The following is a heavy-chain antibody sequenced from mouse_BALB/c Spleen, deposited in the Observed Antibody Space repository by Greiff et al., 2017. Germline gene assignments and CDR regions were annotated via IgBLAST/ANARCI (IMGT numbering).Heavy chain of an antibody. V-gene: IGHV1S34*01. CDR3: AGYYYGSSYDDYAMDY. CDR1: GYSFTGYY. CDR2: ISCYNGAT. D-gene: IGHD1-1*01. Sequence: LVRPGASVKLSCKASGYSFTGYYMHWVKQSHGKSLEWIGYISCYNGATSYNQKFKGKATFTVDTSSSTAYMQFNSLTSEDSAVYYCAGYYYGSSYDDYAMDYWGQGTSVTVSS. J-gene: IGHJ4*01.